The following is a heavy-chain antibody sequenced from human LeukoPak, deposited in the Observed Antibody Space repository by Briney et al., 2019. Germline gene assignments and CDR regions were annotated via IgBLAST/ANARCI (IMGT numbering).Heavy chain of an antibody. V-gene: IGHV4-4*02. Sequence: SETLSLTCTVSRGSISSPKWWTWVRQPPGKGLEWIAEIYHSGSANHNPSLISRLTISVDKSRNQFSLKLSSVTAADTAVYYCASRTASALGGFDIWGQGTMVTVSS. CDR2: IYHSGSA. CDR1: RGSISSPKW. D-gene: IGHD6-19*01. CDR3: ASRTASALGGFDI. J-gene: IGHJ3*02.